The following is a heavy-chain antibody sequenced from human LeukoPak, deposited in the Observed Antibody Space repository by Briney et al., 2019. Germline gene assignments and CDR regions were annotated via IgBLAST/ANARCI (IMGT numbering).Heavy chain of an antibody. D-gene: IGHD2-2*01. Sequence: SETLSLTCAVYGGSFSGYYWSWIRQPPGKGLEWIGEINHSGSTNYNPSLKSRVTISVDTSKNQFSLKLSSVTAADTAVYYCARGGGDQLLNYFDYWGQGTLVTVSS. CDR2: INHSGST. CDR1: GGSFSGYY. CDR3: ARGGGDQLLNYFDY. V-gene: IGHV4-34*01. J-gene: IGHJ4*02.